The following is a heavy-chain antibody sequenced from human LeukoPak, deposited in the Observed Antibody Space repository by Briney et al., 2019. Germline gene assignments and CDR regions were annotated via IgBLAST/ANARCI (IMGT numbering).Heavy chain of an antibody. D-gene: IGHD1-26*01. CDR3: ARASYYYFDY. Sequence: ECIGYIYYSGSTNYNPSLKSRVTISVDTSKNQFSLKLSSVTAADTAVYYCARASYYYFDYWGQGTLVTVSS. J-gene: IGHJ4*02. V-gene: IGHV4-59*01. CDR2: IYYSGST.